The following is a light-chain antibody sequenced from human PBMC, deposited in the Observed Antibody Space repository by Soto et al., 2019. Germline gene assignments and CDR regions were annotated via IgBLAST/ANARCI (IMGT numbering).Light chain of an antibody. V-gene: IGKV3-20*01. CDR1: QSVSSSY. J-gene: IGKJ4*01. Sequence: EIVLTQSPGTLSLSPGERATLSCRASQSVSSSYLAWYQQKPGQAPRLLIYGASSRATGIPDRFSGSGSGTDFTFTISRLEPEDFAVYYCHQYDSSARTFRGGTKVEIK. CDR3: HQYDSSART. CDR2: GAS.